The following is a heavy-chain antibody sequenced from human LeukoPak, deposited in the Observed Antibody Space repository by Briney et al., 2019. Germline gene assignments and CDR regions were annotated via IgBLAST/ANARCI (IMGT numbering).Heavy chain of an antibody. Sequence: SETLSLTCTVSGGSISSYYWSWIRQPPGKGLEWIGYIYYSGSTSYNPSLKSRVTISVDTSKNQFSLKLSSVTAADTAVYYCARLAGLTVAGYFDYWGQGTLVTVSS. D-gene: IGHD6-19*01. CDR3: ARLAGLTVAGYFDY. CDR2: IYYSGST. CDR1: GGSISSYY. J-gene: IGHJ4*02. V-gene: IGHV4-59*01.